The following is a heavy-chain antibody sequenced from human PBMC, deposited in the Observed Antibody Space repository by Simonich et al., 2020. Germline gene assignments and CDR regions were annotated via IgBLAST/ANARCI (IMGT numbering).Heavy chain of an antibody. D-gene: IGHD6-6*01. CDR1: GGSISSSSYY. CDR3: ASTLFTASSSFAFDI. V-gene: IGHV4-39*01. J-gene: IGHJ3*02. Sequence: QLQLQESGPGLVKPSETLSLTCTVSGGSISSSSYYWGWIRQPPGKGLEWMGRINYSGSTYYNPSLKSRVTISVDTSKNQFSLKLSSVTAADTAVYYCASTLFTASSSFAFDIWGQGTMVTVSS. CDR2: INYSGST.